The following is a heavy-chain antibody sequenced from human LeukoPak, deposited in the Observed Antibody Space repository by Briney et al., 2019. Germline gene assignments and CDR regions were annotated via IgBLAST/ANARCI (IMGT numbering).Heavy chain of an antibody. CDR1: GGPISSYY. CDR2: IYYSGST. Sequence: SETLSLTYTVSGGPISSYYWSWIRQPPGKGLEWIGYIYYSGSTNYNPSLKSRVTISVDTSKNQFSLKLSSVTAADTAVYYCASALYSSSHFDYWGQGTLVTVSS. D-gene: IGHD6-6*01. V-gene: IGHV4-59*01. CDR3: ASALYSSSHFDY. J-gene: IGHJ4*02.